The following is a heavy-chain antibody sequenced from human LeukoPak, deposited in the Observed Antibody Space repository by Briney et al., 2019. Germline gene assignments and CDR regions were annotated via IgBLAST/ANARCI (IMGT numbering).Heavy chain of an antibody. CDR1: GFTVSSNF. J-gene: IGHJ4*02. CDR2: IWSDGSNQ. D-gene: IGHD1-1*01. Sequence: GGSLRLSCAASGFTVSSNFMSWVRQAPGKGLEWVAMIWSDGSNQYYADSVKGRFTISRDNSKNTVYLQMDSLRAEDTAIYFCARDKGTRALDYWGQGVLVTVSS. CDR3: ARDKGTRALDY. V-gene: IGHV3-33*08.